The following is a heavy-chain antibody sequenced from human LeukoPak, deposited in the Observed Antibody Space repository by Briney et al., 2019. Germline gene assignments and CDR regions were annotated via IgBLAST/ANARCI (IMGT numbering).Heavy chain of an antibody. CDR2: IYHSGST. D-gene: IGHD3-22*01. CDR1: GGSISSGGYS. CDR3: ARDVSGYYQFDY. Sequence: LSLTCAVSGGSISSGGYSWSWVRQPPGKGLEWIGYIYHSGSTYYNPSLKSRVTISVDRSKNQFSLKLSSVTAADTAVYYCARDVSGYYQFDYWGQGTLVTVSS. V-gene: IGHV4-30-2*01. J-gene: IGHJ4*02.